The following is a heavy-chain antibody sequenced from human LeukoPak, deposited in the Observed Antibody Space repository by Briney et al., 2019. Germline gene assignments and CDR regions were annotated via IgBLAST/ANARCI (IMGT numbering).Heavy chain of an antibody. CDR3: ARAVGYGAGSYGFDI. CDR2: IIRDGTGT. CDR1: GFTLSSKV. J-gene: IGHJ3*02. Sequence: GSLRLSCAASGFTLSSKVMHWVRQAPGTGLVWVSRIIRDGTGTDYADSVKGRFTISRDIATNTPYLQMNSLRAEDTAVYYCARAVGYGAGSYGFDIWGQGTTVTVSS. D-gene: IGHD3-10*01. V-gene: IGHV3-74*01.